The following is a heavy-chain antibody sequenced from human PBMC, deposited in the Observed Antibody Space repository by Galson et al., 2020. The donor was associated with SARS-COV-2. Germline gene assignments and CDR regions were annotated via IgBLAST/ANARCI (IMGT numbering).Heavy chain of an antibody. D-gene: IGHD3-16*02. CDR1: GYTFTGYY. V-gene: IGHV1-2*02. CDR3: ARDIDRAFDI. CDR2: INPNSGGT. J-gene: IGHJ3*02. Sequence: GESLKISCKASGYTFTGYYMHWVRQAPGQGLEWMGWINPNSGGTNYAQKFQGRVTMTRDTSISTAYMELSRLRSDDTAVYYCARDIDRAFDIWGQGTMFTVSS.